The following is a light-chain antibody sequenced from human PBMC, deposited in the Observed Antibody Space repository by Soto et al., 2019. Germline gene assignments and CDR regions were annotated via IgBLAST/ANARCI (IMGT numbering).Light chain of an antibody. CDR2: GAS. CDR1: QSVSRSY. CDR3: QQYGSSPPYT. V-gene: IGKV3-20*01. Sequence: EIVLTQSPCTLSLSPGERAALSCRASQSVSRSYLAWYQQKPGQAPRLLIYGASSRASGIPDRFSGSGSGTDFTLTISRLEPEDFAVYYCQQYGSSPPYTFGQGTKVDIK. J-gene: IGKJ2*01.